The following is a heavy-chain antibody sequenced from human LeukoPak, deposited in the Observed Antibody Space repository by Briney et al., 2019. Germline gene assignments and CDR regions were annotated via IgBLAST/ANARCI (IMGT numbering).Heavy chain of an antibody. Sequence: SETLSLTCTVSGGSISSGDYYWSWIRQPPGKGLEWIGEINHSGSTNYNPSLKSRVTISVDTSKSQFSLKLSSVTAADTAVYYCARGIGLDIVVVPASIAYFDYWGQGTLVTVSS. CDR3: ARGIGLDIVVVPASIAYFDY. CDR2: INHSGST. CDR1: GGSISSGDYY. J-gene: IGHJ4*02. D-gene: IGHD2-2*01. V-gene: IGHV4-39*07.